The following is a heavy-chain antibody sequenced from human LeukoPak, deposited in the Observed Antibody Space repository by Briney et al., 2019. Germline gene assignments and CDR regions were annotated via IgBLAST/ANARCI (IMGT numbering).Heavy chain of an antibody. CDR1: GYTLTSYG. J-gene: IGHJ4*02. V-gene: IGHV1-18*01. CDR3: ARDLWRSGYDSRSYSRGDY. Sequence: ASVKVSCKASGYTLTSYGISWVRQAPGQGLEWVGWISAYNGNTNYAQTLQGRVTMTTDTSTSTAYMELRSLRSDDTAVHYCARDLWRSGYDSRSYSRGDYWGQGTLVTVSS. CDR2: ISAYNGNT. D-gene: IGHD5-12*01.